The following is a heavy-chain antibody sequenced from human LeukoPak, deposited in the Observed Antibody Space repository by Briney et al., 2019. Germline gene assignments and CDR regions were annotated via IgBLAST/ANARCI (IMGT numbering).Heavy chain of an antibody. CDR3: ARAYYDFWSGYSIYGMDV. CDR2: ISAYNGNT. J-gene: IGHJ6*02. V-gene: IGHV1-18*01. Sequence: GASVKVSCKASGYTLTSYGISWVRQAPGQGLEWMGWISAYNGNTNYAQKLQGRVTMTTDTSTSTAYMELRSLRSDDTAVYYCARAYYDFWSGYSIYGMDVWGQGTTVTVSS. D-gene: IGHD3-3*01. CDR1: GYTLTSYG.